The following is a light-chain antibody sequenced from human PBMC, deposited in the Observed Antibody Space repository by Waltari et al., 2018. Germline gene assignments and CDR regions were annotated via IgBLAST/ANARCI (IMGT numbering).Light chain of an antibody. CDR1: SSNIGAGYD. Sequence: QSVLTQPPSVSGAPGQRVTISCTGSSSNIGAGYDVHWYQQLPGTAPKLLIYGNSNRPSGVPYRFSGSKSGTSASLAITGLQAEDEADYYCQSYDSSLSEVFGTGTKVTVL. J-gene: IGLJ1*01. CDR2: GNS. V-gene: IGLV1-40*01. CDR3: QSYDSSLSEV.